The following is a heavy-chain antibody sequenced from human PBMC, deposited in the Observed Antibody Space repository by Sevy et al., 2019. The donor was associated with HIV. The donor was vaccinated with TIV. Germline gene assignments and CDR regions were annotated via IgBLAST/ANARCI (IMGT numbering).Heavy chain of an antibody. V-gene: IGHV1-69*13. CDR2: IIPIFGTA. J-gene: IGHJ4*02. CDR3: ARDGSGYSYGYHRYFDY. CDR1: GGTFSSYA. D-gene: IGHD5-18*01. Sequence: ASVKVSCKASGGTFSSYAISWVRQAPGQGLEWMGGIIPIFGTANYAQKFQGRVTITADESTSTAYMELSSLRSEDTAVYYCARDGSGYSYGYHRYFDYWGQGTLDTISS.